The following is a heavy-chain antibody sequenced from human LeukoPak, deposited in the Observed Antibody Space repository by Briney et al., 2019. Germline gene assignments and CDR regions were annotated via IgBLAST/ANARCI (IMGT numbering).Heavy chain of an antibody. J-gene: IGHJ4*02. CDR1: GFTFSSHW. Sequence: GGSLRLSCAVSGFTFSSHWMSWARQAPGKGLEWVANIKQDGSEKSYVDSVRGRFSISRDNAKNSLYLQMNSVRAEDTAVYYCARDLGWYRVDYWGQGTLVTVSS. V-gene: IGHV3-7*01. CDR3: ARDLGWYRVDY. D-gene: IGHD6-19*01. CDR2: IKQDGSEK.